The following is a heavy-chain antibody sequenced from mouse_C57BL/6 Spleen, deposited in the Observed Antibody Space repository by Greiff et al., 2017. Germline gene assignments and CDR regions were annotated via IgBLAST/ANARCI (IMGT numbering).Heavy chain of an antibody. J-gene: IGHJ1*03. V-gene: IGHV1-85*01. CDR2: IYPRDGST. CDR3: APEIYYGNYGYFDV. Sequence: QVQLKESGPELVKPGASVKLSCKASGYTFTSYDINWVKQRPGQGLEWIGWIYPRDGSTKYNEKFKGKATLTVDTSSSTAYMELHSLTSEDSAVYFCAPEIYYGNYGYFDVWGTGTTVTVSS. CDR1: GYTFTSYD. D-gene: IGHD2-1*01.